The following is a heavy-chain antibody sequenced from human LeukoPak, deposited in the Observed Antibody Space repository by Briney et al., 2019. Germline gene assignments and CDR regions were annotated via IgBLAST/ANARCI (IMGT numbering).Heavy chain of an antibody. D-gene: IGHD3-10*01. CDR1: GYTFTSYG. CDR3: ARDGWFGELLYNGMDV. J-gene: IGHJ6*02. V-gene: IGHV1-8*02. Sequence: GASAKVSCKASGYTFTSYGISWVRQAPGQGLEWMGWMNPNSGNTGYAQKFQGRVTMTRNTSISTAYMELSSLRSEDTAVYYCARDGWFGELLYNGMDVWGQGTTVTVSS. CDR2: MNPNSGNT.